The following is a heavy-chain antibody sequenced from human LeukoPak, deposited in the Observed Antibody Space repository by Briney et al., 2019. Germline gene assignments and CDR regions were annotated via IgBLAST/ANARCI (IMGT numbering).Heavy chain of an antibody. CDR3: ASVEVAAAGTGDY. V-gene: IGHV3-21*01. CDR1: GFTFGDYA. D-gene: IGHD6-13*01. CDR2: ISSSSSYI. J-gene: IGHJ4*02. Sequence: GGSLRLSCTASGFTFGDYAMSWFRQAPGKGLEWVSSISSSSSYIYYADSVKGRFTISRDNAKNSLYLQMNSLRAEDTAVYYCASVEVAAAGTGDYWGQGTLVTVSS.